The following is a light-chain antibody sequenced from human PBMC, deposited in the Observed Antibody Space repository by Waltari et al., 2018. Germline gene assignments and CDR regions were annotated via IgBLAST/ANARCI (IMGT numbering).Light chain of an antibody. Sequence: QSALTQPPSASGSPGQSVPISCTGTSSDVGGYNYVPWYQHHPGKAPKLMVYEVNKRPSGVPDRFSGSKSGNTASLTVSGLQAEDESDYYCSSYAGSNHLVFGGGTKLTVL. CDR2: EVN. CDR3: SSYAGSNHLV. CDR1: SSDVGGYNY. J-gene: IGLJ3*02. V-gene: IGLV2-8*01.